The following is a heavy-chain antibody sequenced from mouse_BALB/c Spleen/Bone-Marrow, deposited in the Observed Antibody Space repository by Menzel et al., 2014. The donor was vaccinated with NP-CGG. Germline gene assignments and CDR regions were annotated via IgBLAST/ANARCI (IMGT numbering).Heavy chain of an antibody. CDR2: IHPSDSES. CDR3: ARGLGEIWGY. D-gene: IGHD4-1*01. V-gene: IGHV1-61*01. J-gene: IGHJ2*01. Sequence: VQLVESGAELVRPGTSVQLSCKASGYSFTNYWTNWVKQRPGQGLEWIGMIHPSDSESRLNQKFKDKATLTEDKSSTTAYMQLSSPTSEDSAVYYCARGLGEIWGYWGQGTALTVSS. CDR1: GYSFTNYW.